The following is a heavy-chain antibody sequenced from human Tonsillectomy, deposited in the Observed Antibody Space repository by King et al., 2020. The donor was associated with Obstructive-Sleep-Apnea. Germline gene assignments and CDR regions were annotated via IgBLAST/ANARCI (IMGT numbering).Heavy chain of an antibody. J-gene: IGHJ4*02. CDR1: GYTFSGYY. Sequence: QLVQAGAEVKEPGASVKVSCKASGYTFSGYYIHWGRQAPGQGLEWRGRIHPRSGNIKYAQKFQGRFTMTRDTSISTAYMEMNRLTSDDTVIYYFVREGTFGRFDYWGQGSLVTVSS. CDR3: VREGTFGRFDY. CDR2: IHPRSGNI. D-gene: IGHD3-16*01. V-gene: IGHV1-2*05.